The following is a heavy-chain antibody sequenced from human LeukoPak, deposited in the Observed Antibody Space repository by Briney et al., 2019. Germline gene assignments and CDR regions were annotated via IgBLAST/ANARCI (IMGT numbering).Heavy chain of an antibody. V-gene: IGHV3-30*18. J-gene: IGHJ4*02. CDR2: ISYDGSNK. Sequence: PGRSLRLSCAASGFTFSSCGMHWVRQAPGKGLEWVAVISYDGSNKYYADSVKGRFTISRDNSKSTLYLQMSSLRAEDTAVYYCAKDGRNWSFDSWGQGTLVTVSS. D-gene: IGHD1-1*01. CDR3: AKDGRNWSFDS. CDR1: GFTFSSCG.